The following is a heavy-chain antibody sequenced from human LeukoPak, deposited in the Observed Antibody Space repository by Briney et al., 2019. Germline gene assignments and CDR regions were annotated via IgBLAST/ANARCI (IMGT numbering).Heavy chain of an antibody. CDR3: ARRPLGDRHWFDP. D-gene: IGHD3-16*01. V-gene: IGHV4-59*01. Sequence: SETLSLTCTVSGGSISSYYWSWIRQPPGKGLEWIGYIYYSGSTNYNPSLKSRVTISVDTSKNQFSLKLSPVTAADTAVYYCARRPLGDRHWFDPWGQGTLVTVSS. J-gene: IGHJ5*02. CDR1: GGSISSYY. CDR2: IYYSGST.